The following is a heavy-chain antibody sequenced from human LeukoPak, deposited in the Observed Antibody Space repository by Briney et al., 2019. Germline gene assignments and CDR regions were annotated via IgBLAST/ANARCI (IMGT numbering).Heavy chain of an antibody. CDR1: GFTFSTYA. D-gene: IGHD2-21*01. CDR3: AKGYIQLWWFDY. CDR2: ISGSGYGA. Sequence: GGSLRLSCAASGFTFSTYAMSWVRQAPGKGLQWVSRISGSGYGAHYADSVKGRFTISRDNSKNTVYLQMTNLRAEDTAVYYCAKGYIQLWWFDYWGQRTLVTVSS. J-gene: IGHJ4*02. V-gene: IGHV3-23*01.